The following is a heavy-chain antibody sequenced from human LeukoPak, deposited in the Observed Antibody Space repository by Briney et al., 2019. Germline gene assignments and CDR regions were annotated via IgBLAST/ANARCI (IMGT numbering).Heavy chain of an antibody. CDR1: GFTFSSYA. Sequence: GGSLRLSCAASGFTFSSYAMHWVRQAPGKGLEWVAVISYDGSNKYYADSVKGRFTISRDNSKHTLYLQMNSLRAEDTAVYFCARAERPVTSYEPATATDYWGQGTLVTVSS. CDR2: ISYDGSNK. J-gene: IGHJ4*02. CDR3: ARAERPVTSYEPATATDY. V-gene: IGHV3-30*04. D-gene: IGHD4-17*01.